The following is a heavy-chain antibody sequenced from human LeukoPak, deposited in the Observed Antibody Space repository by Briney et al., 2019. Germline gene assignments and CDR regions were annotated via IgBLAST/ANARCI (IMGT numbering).Heavy chain of an antibody. CDR2: VSPDGNLA. CDR1: GFTLSSSS. V-gene: IGHV3-74*01. J-gene: IGHJ4*02. Sequence: GGSLRLSCAGSGFTLSSSSMHWVRQAPGKGPVWVAHVSPDGNLAYYADSVRGRFIISRDNAKNTLFLQMNSLRAEDTAVYYCARDLSFSPDHWGQGTLVTVSS. CDR3: ARDLSFSPDH.